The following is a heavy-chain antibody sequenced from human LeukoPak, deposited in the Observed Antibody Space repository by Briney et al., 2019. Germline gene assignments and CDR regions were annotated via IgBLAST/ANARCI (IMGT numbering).Heavy chain of an antibody. V-gene: IGHV3-30*02. CDR2: IRYDGSNK. CDR3: AKDTTGYYTSFDY. J-gene: IGHJ4*02. Sequence: GRSLRLSCAASGFTFSSYGMHWVRQAPGKGLEWVAFIRYDGSNKYYADSVKGRFTISRDNSKNTLYLQMNSLRAEDTAVYYCAKDTTGYYTSFDYWGQGTLVTVSS. CDR1: GFTFSSYG. D-gene: IGHD3/OR15-3a*01.